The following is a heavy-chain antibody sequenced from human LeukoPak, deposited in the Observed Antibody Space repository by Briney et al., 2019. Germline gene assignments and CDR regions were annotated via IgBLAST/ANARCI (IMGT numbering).Heavy chain of an antibody. J-gene: IGHJ5*02. CDR1: GGSISSYY. CDR3: ARDRIAVAGTLHNWFDP. V-gene: IGHV4-4*07. Sequence: PSETLSLTCTVSGGSISSYYWSWIRQPAGKGLEWIGRIYTSGSTNYNPSLKSRVTMSVDTSKNQFSLKLSSVTAADTAVYYCARDRIAVAGTLHNWFDPWGQGTLVTVSS. CDR2: IYTSGST. D-gene: IGHD6-19*01.